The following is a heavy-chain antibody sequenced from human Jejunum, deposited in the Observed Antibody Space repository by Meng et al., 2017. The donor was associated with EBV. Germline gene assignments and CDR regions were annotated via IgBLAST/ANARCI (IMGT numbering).Heavy chain of an antibody. V-gene: IGHV3-15*01. D-gene: IGHD3-10*01. J-gene: IGHJ4*02. CDR2: IKSNSNGGTT. CDR1: GFTFSNAW. Sequence: LVESGGGLVKPGGSLRLSCVASGFTFSNAWMSWVRQAPGKGLEWIGRIKSNSNGGTTDYVAPVKGRFTISRDDSKNTLYLHMNSLNTEDTAVYYCAKGSLLEFGDLFHTFDSWGQGTLGTVSS. CDR3: AKGSLLEFGDLFHTFDS.